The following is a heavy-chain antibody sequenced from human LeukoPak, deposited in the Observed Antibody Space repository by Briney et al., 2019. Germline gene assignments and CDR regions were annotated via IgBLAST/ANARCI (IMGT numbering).Heavy chain of an antibody. CDR1: GFTFSNYA. CDR3: AKVPYSDYGSGRPPFMDV. J-gene: IGHJ6*02. CDR2: ISDGGSST. D-gene: IGHD3-10*01. V-gene: IGHV3-23*01. Sequence: GGSLRLSCAAFGFTFSNYAMSWVRQAPGKGLEWVSTISDGGSSTYYADSVKGRFTISRDNSKNTLYLQMDRLRAEDTAIYYCAKVPYSDYGSGRPPFMDVWGQGTTVAVSS.